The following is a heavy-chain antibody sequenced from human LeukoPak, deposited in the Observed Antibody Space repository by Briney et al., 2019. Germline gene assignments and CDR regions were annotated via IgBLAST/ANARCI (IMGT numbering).Heavy chain of an antibody. J-gene: IGHJ5*02. CDR1: GYTFTSYD. V-gene: IGHV1-2*02. CDR2: INPNSGGT. Sequence: ASVKVSCTASGYTFTSYDINWVRQATGQGLEWMGWINPNSGGTNYAQKFQGRVTMTRDTSISTAYMELSRLRSDDTAVYYCARVRAYYYDSSGYLASSRGCNWFDPWGQGTLVTVSS. D-gene: IGHD3-22*01. CDR3: ARVRAYYYDSSGYLASSRGCNWFDP.